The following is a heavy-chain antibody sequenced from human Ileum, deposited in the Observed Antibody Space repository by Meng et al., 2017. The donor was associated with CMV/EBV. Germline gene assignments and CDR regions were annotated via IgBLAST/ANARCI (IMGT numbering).Heavy chain of an antibody. J-gene: IGHJ5*02. CDR1: GFTFRSFG. CDR2: IRSDDNNK. Sequence: QGQLVESGGGVVQPGGLLRLSCAASGFTFRSFGMHWVRQAPGKGLEWVALIRSDDNNKYYADSVKGRFTISRDISKNTLYLQMNSLRPEDTAVYCCAKDINWGFDPWGQGTLVTVSS. V-gene: IGHV3-30*02. D-gene: IGHD7-27*01. CDR3: AKDINWGFDP.